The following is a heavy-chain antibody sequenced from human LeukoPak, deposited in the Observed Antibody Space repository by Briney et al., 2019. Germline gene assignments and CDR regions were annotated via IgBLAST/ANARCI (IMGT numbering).Heavy chain of an antibody. CDR2: IYPGDSDT. CDR1: GYSFTSYW. Sequence: GESLKISCKGSGYSFTSYWIGWVRQMPGKGLEWMGIIYPGDSDTRYSPSFQGQVTISADKPISTAYLQWSSLKASDTAMYYCARHPDIVATVFDYWGQGTLVTVSS. CDR3: ARHPDIVATVFDY. V-gene: IGHV5-51*01. D-gene: IGHD5-12*01. J-gene: IGHJ4*02.